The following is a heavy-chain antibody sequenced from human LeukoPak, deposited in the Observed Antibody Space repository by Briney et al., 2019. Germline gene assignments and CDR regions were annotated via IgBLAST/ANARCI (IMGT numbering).Heavy chain of an antibody. J-gene: IGHJ4*02. CDR1: GFTFGDYA. D-gene: IGHD2-8*01. CDR2: IRSKAYGGTT. V-gene: IGHV3-49*03. Sequence: PGGSLRLSCTASGFTFGDYAMSWFRQAPGKGLEWVGFIRSKAYGGTTEYAASVKGRFTISRDDSKSIAYLQMNSLKTEDTAVYYCTRVGSTNGDTFDYWGQGTLVTVSS. CDR3: TRVGSTNGDTFDY.